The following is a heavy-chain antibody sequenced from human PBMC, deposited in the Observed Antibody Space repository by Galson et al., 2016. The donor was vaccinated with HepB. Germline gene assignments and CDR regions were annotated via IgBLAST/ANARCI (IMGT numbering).Heavy chain of an antibody. Sequence: SCKASGYTFSSYGITWVRQAPGQGLEWMGWISTYSGNTKYAQNLQGRVTVTTDTSTSTAYMELRSLRSDDTAVYYCARGGGKWQGMDVWGQGTTVAVS. D-gene: IGHD5-12*01. CDR1: GYTFSSYG. V-gene: IGHV1-18*01. CDR3: ARGGGKWQGMDV. CDR2: ISTYSGNT. J-gene: IGHJ6*02.